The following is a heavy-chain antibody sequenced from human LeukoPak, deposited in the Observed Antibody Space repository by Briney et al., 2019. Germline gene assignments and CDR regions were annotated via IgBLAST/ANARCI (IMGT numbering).Heavy chain of an antibody. V-gene: IGHV1-24*01. CDR1: GYTLTELS. CDR2: FDPEDGET. Sequence: ASVKVSCKVSGYTLTELSMHWVRQAPGKGLEWMGGFDPEDGETIYAQTLQGRVTMTDDTSTDTAYMELSSLRSEDTAVYYCATGLSIAAGVDYWGQGTLVTVSS. D-gene: IGHD6-13*01. J-gene: IGHJ4*02. CDR3: ATGLSIAAGVDY.